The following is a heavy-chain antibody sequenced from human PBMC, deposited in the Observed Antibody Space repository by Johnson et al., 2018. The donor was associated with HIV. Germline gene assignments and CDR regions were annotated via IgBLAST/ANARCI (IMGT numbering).Heavy chain of an antibody. CDR2: IGTAGDT. J-gene: IGHJ3*02. CDR1: GFTFSSYD. V-gene: IGHV3-13*01. CDR3: AKEPRPGIVATDDAFDI. Sequence: MQLVESGGGLVQPGGSLRLSCAASGFTFSSYDMHWVRQATGKGLEWVSAIGTAGDTYYPGSVKGRFTISRENAKNSLYLQMNSLRAEDTAVYYCAKEPRPGIVATDDAFDIWGQGTMVTVSS. D-gene: IGHD5-12*01.